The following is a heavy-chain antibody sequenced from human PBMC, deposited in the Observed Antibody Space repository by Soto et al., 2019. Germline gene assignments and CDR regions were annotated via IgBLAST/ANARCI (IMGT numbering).Heavy chain of an antibody. CDR2: INPNSGGT. CDR1: GYTFTGYY. CDR3: ARGGREALGTIAAAGPRWVWFVP. V-gene: IGHV1-2*04. J-gene: IGHJ5*02. D-gene: IGHD6-13*01. Sequence: ASVKVSCKASGYTFTGYYMHWVQQAPGQGLEWMGWINPNSGGTNYAQKFQGWVTMTRDTSISTAYMELSRLRSDDTAVYYCARGGREALGTIAAAGPRWVWFVPWGQGALVTVSS.